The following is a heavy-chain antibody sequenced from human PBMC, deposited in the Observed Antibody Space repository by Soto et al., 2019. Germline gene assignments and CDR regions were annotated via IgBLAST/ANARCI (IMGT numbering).Heavy chain of an antibody. CDR3: ARYDYNGYYFDY. CDR2: INPSGGST. D-gene: IGHD4-4*01. Sequence: ASVKVSCKASGYTFSTYYMHWVRQAPGQGYEWMGIINPSGGSTTYAQKFQGRVTMTRDTSATTVYMELSSLRSEDTAVYYCARYDYNGYYFDYWGQGTLVTVSS. V-gene: IGHV1-46*01. J-gene: IGHJ4*02. CDR1: GYTFSTYY.